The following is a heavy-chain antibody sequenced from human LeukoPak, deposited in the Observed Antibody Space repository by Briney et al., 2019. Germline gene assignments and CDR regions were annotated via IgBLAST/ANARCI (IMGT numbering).Heavy chain of an antibody. CDR3: ATETSANVDY. CDR2: INHSGST. V-gene: IGHV4-34*01. D-gene: IGHD4/OR15-4a*01. Sequence: SETLSLTCAVYGGSFSGYYWSWIRQPPGKGLEWIGEINHSGSTNYNPSLKSRVTISVDTSKNQFSLKLSSVTAADTAVYYCATETSANVDYWGQGTLVTVSS. CDR1: GGSFSGYY. J-gene: IGHJ4*02.